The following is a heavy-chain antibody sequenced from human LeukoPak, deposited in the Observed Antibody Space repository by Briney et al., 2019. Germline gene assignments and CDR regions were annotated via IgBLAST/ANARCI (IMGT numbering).Heavy chain of an antibody. J-gene: IGHJ4*02. CDR3: AKDRYSSSPGGFDY. Sequence: GGSLRLSCAASGFTFSSYAMSLVRQAPGKGLEWVSAISGSGGSTYYADSVKGRFTISRDNSKNTLYLQMNSLRAGDTAVYYCAKDRYSSSPGGFDYWGQGTLVTVSS. CDR2: ISGSGGST. D-gene: IGHD6-6*01. CDR1: GFTFSSYA. V-gene: IGHV3-23*01.